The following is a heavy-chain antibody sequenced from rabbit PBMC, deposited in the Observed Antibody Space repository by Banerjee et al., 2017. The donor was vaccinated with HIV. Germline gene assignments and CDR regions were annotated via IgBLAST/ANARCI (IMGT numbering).Heavy chain of an antibody. Sequence: QEQLVESGGGLVQPEGSLTLTCTASGFSFSSASYMCWVRQAPGKGLEWIACIYIGGSGGIYYATWAKGRFTISKTSSTTVTLQMTSLTAADTAIYFCVRGLFGSGGGDLWGPGTLVTVS. V-gene: IGHV1S45*01. CDR3: VRGLFGSGGGDL. CDR1: GFSFSSASY. J-gene: IGHJ4*01. D-gene: IGHD1-1*01. CDR2: IYIGGSGGI.